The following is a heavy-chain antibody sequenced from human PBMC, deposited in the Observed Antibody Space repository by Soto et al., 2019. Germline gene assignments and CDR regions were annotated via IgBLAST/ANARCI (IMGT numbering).Heavy chain of an antibody. D-gene: IGHD6-13*01. CDR1: GGSISSGGYY. CDR2: IYYSGST. V-gene: IGHV4-31*03. Sequence: SETLSLTCTVSGGSISSGGYYWSWIRQHPGKGLEWIGYIYYSGSTYYNPSLKSRVTISVDTSKNQFSLKLSSVTAADTAVYYCARGIAAAGTGGFDYWGQGTVVTVSS. J-gene: IGHJ4*02. CDR3: ARGIAAAGTGGFDY.